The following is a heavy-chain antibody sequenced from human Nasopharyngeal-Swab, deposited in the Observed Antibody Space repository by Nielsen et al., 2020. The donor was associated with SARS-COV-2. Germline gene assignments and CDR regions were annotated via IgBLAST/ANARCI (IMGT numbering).Heavy chain of an antibody. J-gene: IGHJ3*02. V-gene: IGHV4-59*12. D-gene: IGHD5-18*01. CDR2: IYYSGST. CDR1: GGSISTYY. CDR3: AREVRGYAYGTRSFDI. Sequence: SETLSLTCTVFGGSISTYYWSWIRQAPGKGLEWIGYIYYSGSTNYNPSLKGRVTISVDTSKNQFSLKLSSVTAADTAVYYCAREVRGYAYGTRSFDIWGQGTMVTVSS.